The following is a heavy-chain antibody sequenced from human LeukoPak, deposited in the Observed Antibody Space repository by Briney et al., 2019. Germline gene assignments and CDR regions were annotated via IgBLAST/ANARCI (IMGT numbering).Heavy chain of an antibody. J-gene: IGHJ6*02. V-gene: IGHV3-43*02. CDR3: AKAYGSGSRYYYYGMDV. Sequence: GGSLRLSCAASGFTFDDYAMHWVRQAPGKGLEWVSLISGDGGSTYYADSVKGRFTISRDNSKNSLYLQMNSLRTEDTALYYCAKAYGSGSRYYYYGMDVWGQGTTVTVSS. D-gene: IGHD3-10*01. CDR2: ISGDGGST. CDR1: GFTFDDYA.